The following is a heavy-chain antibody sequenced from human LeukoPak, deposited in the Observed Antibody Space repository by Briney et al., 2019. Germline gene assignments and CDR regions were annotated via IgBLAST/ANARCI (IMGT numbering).Heavy chain of an antibody. D-gene: IGHD5-18*01. V-gene: IGHV1-2*02. CDR1: GYTSTGYY. CDR2: INPNSGGT. Sequence: ASVKVSCKASGYTSTGYYMHWVRQAPGQGLEWMGWINPNSGGTNYAQKFQGRVTMTRDTSISTAYMELSRLRSDDTAVYYCARLGNTAMVLDAFDIWGQGTMVTVSS. CDR3: ARLGNTAMVLDAFDI. J-gene: IGHJ3*02.